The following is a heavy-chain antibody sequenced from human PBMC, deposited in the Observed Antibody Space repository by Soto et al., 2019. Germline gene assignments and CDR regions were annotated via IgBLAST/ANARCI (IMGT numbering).Heavy chain of an antibody. V-gene: IGHV4-31*03. CDR3: ARDGPRGYSYGQGAFDI. J-gene: IGHJ3*02. D-gene: IGHD5-18*01. CDR2: IYYSGST. Sequence: SETLSLTCTVSGGSISSGGYYWSWIRQHPGKGLEWIGYIYYSGSTYYNPSLKSRVTISVDTSKNQFSLKLSSVTAADTAVYYCARDGPRGYSYGQGAFDIWGQGTMVTVSS. CDR1: GGSISSGGYY.